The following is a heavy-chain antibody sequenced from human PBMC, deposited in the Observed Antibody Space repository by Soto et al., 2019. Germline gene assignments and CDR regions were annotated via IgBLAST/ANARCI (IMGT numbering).Heavy chain of an antibody. CDR3: ARHGAYSTSVYYYYGMDV. CDR2: SNYGGPT. V-gene: IGHV4-39*01. CDR1: GGAINSTVYY. J-gene: IGHJ6*02. D-gene: IGHD6-13*01. Sequence: PSETLSPTCTVSGGAINSTVYYWGWIRQPPGKGLEWIGSSNYGGPTYYSPSLQSRVTISLDTAKNHFSLNLRSVTAADTAVYYCARHGAYSTSVYYYYGMDVWGRGTTVTVSS.